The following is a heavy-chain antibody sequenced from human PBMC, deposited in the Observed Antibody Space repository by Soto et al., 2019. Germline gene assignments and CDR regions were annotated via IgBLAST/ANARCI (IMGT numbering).Heavy chain of an antibody. CDR3: ARAPGSWLLPPTYYFGY. D-gene: IGHD3-22*01. CDR1: GGTFSSYA. Sequence: QVQLVQSGAEVKKPGSSVKVSCKASGGTFSSYAISWVRQAPGQGLEWMGGIIPIFGTANYAQKFQGRVTITADESTSTAYMELSSLSSEDTAVDYCARAPGSWLLPPTYYFGYWGQGTLVTVSS. CDR2: IIPIFGTA. J-gene: IGHJ4*02. V-gene: IGHV1-69*12.